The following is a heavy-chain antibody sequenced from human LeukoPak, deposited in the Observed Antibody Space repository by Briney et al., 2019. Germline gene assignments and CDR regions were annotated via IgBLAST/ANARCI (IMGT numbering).Heavy chain of an antibody. Sequence: GRSLRLSCAASGFTFDDYAMHWVRQAPGKGLEWFSGISWNSGSIGYADSVKGRFTISRDNAKNSLYLQMNSLRAEDTALYYCAKGAAMERGFDYWGQGTLVTVSS. CDR3: AKGAAMERGFDY. D-gene: IGHD5-18*01. CDR1: GFTFDDYA. CDR2: ISWNSGSI. J-gene: IGHJ4*02. V-gene: IGHV3-9*01.